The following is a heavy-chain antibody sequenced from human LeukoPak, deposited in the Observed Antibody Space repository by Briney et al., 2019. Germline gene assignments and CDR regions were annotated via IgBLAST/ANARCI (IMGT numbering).Heavy chain of an antibody. V-gene: IGHV3-30*19. CDR3: ARNRGATGYYWVDY. CDR2: IWYDGSYK. Sequence: PGGSLRLSCAASGFIFDTYGMHWVRQAPGKGLEWVAVIWYDGSYKYYADSVKGRFTISRDNSKNTLYLQMDSLRVEDTAVYYCARNRGATGYYWVDYWGQGTLVSVSS. CDR1: GFIFDTYG. D-gene: IGHD3-22*01. J-gene: IGHJ4*02.